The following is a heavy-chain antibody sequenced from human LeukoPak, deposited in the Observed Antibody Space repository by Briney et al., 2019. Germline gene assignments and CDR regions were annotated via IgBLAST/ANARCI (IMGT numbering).Heavy chain of an antibody. J-gene: IGHJ6*03. Sequence: ASVKVSCKASGYTFTSYYMHWVRQAPGQGLEWMGIINPSGGSTSYAQKFQGRVTMTRDMSTSTVYMELSSLRSEDTAVYYCARDMGDYSSSWSTKYYYYYYYMDVWGKGTTVTVSS. CDR1: GYTFTSYY. D-gene: IGHD6-13*01. V-gene: IGHV1-46*01. CDR2: INPSGGST. CDR3: ARDMGDYSSSWSTKYYYYYYYMDV.